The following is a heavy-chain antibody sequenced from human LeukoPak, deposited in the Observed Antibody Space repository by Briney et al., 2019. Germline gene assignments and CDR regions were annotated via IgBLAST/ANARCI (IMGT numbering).Heavy chain of an antibody. Sequence: GGSLRLSCVASGFSFSTHWMHWVRQAPGKGLEWVATINLGGTNKYYVDAVKGRFSISRDDATSSLHLQMNSLRVDDTAVYYCAREPDIVVIPAARSRRFDPWGQGTLVTVSS. CDR3: AREPDIVVIPAARSRRFDP. J-gene: IGHJ5*02. CDR1: GFSFSTHW. V-gene: IGHV3-7*03. D-gene: IGHD2-2*01. CDR2: INLGGTNK.